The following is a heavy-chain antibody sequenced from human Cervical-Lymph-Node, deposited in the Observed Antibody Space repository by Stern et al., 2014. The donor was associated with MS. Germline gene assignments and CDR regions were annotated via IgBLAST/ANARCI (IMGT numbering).Heavy chain of an antibody. CDR3: AREGGNTAEYFQH. CDR2: IWYDGSNT. V-gene: IGHV3-33*01. Sequence: VQLVESGGGVVQPGRSLRLSCAASGFTFSSSGMHLVRQAPGTGLEWLSIIWYDGSNTDYADSVKGRFTISRDNSKNTLYLQMNSRRAEDTAVYYCAREGGNTAEYFQHWGQGTLVTVSS. D-gene: IGHD4-23*01. CDR1: GFTFSSSG. J-gene: IGHJ1*01.